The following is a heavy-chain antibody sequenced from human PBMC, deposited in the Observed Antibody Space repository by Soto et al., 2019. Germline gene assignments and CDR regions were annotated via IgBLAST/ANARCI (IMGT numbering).Heavy chain of an antibody. CDR2: THYSGST. CDR3: ARDNCYDYVWGRGMYV. J-gene: IGHJ6*04. CDR1: GGSISSYY. D-gene: IGHD3-16*01. V-gene: IGHV4-59*12. Sequence: PSETLSLTCTVSGGSISSYYWSWIRQPPGKGLEWIGYTHYSGSTNYNPSLKSRVTISVDTSKNQFSLKLSSVTAADTAVYYCARDNCYDYVWGRGMYVWGKGTTVPVSS.